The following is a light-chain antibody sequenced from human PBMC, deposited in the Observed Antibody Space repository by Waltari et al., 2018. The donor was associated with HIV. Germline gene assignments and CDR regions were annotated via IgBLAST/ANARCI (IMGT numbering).Light chain of an antibody. Sequence: QSALTQPASVSGSPGQSIPISCTGTSSDVGGYNYVFWYQQHPGKAPKLMIYDVSNRPSGVSNRFSGSKSGNTASLTISGLQAEDEADYYCSSYTSSSTNVVFGGGTKLTVL. CDR2: DVS. CDR1: SSDVGGYNY. CDR3: SSYTSSSTNVV. V-gene: IGLV2-14*01. J-gene: IGLJ2*01.